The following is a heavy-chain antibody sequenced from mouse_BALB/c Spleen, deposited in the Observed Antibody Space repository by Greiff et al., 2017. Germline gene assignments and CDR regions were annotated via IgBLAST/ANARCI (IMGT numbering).Heavy chain of an antibody. Sequence: QVQLQQSGAELAKPGASVKMSCKASGYTFTSYWMHWVKQRPGQGLEWIGYINPSTGYTEYNQKFKDKATLTADKSSSTAYMQLSSLTSEDSAVYYCARRDYYGSRVYYAMDYWGQGTSVTVSS. J-gene: IGHJ4*01. CDR2: INPSTGYT. V-gene: IGHV1-7*01. CDR3: ARRDYYGSRVYYAMDY. D-gene: IGHD1-1*01. CDR1: GYTFTSYW.